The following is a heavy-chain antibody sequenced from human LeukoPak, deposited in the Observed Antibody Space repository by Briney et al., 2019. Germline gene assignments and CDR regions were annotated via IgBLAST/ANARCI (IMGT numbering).Heavy chain of an antibody. CDR2: IYHTGST. Sequence: SETLSLTCGVSGYSISRGYYWAWIRQPPGKGLEWIGTIYHTGSTYYTPSLGSRVTISVDTSKNEFSLNLNSVTAADTAVCYCARAGWIITSGIDYWGQGALVTVSS. CDR1: GYSISRGYY. J-gene: IGHJ4*02. V-gene: IGHV4-38-2*01. CDR3: ARAGWIITSGIDY. D-gene: IGHD3-10*01.